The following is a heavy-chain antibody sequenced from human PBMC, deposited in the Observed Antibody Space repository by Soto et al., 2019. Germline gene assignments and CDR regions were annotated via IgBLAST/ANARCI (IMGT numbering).Heavy chain of an antibody. CDR3: ARGNIVVVPAAMRKYYYGMDV. J-gene: IGHJ6*02. V-gene: IGHV6-1*01. D-gene: IGHD2-2*01. CDR1: GDSVSINSAA. CDR2: TYYRSKWYN. Sequence: SQTLSLTCAISGDSVSINSAAWNWIRQSPSRGLEWLGRTYYRSKWYNDYAVSVKSRITINPDTSKNQFSLQLNSVTPEDTAVYYCARGNIVVVPAAMRKYYYGMDVWGQGTTVTVSS.